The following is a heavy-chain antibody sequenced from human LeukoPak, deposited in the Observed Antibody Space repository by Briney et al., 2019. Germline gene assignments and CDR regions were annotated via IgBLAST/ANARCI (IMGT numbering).Heavy chain of an antibody. D-gene: IGHD5-12*01. V-gene: IGHV7-4-1*04. Sequence: ASVKVSCKASGYTFTSYNMNWVRQAPGQGLEWMGWINTKTGNPTYAQGFTGRFVFSLDTSVRMAYLQISSLKAEDTAVYYCARDGTGYDKWGQGTLVTVSS. CDR2: INTKTGNP. CDR1: GYTFTSYN. J-gene: IGHJ4*02. CDR3: ARDGTGYDK.